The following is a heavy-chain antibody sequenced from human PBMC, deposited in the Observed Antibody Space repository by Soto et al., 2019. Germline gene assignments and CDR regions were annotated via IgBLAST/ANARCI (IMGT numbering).Heavy chain of an antibody. J-gene: IGHJ4*02. CDR1: GFTFSNYW. Sequence: EVQLVESGGGLVQPGGSLRLSCAASGFTFSNYWMSWVRQAPGKGLERVANIKQDGSKKYYVDSVKGRLTISRDNAKNSLYLQMNRLRAEDTAVYYCARDSPFDDSSAYLDYWGQGTLVTVSS. CDR2: IKQDGSKK. V-gene: IGHV3-7*01. D-gene: IGHD3-22*01. CDR3: ARDSPFDDSSAYLDY.